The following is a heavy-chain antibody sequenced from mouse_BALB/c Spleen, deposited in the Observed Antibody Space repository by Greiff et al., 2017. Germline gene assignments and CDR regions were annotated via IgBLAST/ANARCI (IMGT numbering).Heavy chain of an antibody. V-gene: IGHV5-9*03. CDR2: ISSGGGNT. CDR3: ARYGYDPYFDY. Sequence: EVQLVESGGGLVKPGGSLKLSCAASGFTFSSYTMSWVRQTPEKRLEWVATISSGGGNTYYPDSVKGRFTISRDNAKNNLYLQMSSLRSEDTALYYCARYGYDPYFDYWGQGTTLTVSS. CDR1: GFTFSSYT. D-gene: IGHD2-14*01. J-gene: IGHJ2*01.